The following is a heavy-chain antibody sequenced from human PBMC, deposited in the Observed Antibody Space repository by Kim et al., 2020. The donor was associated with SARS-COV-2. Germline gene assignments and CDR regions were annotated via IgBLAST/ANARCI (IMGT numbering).Heavy chain of an antibody. Sequence: ASVKVSCKVSGYTFTGLYMHWVRQAPGKGLEWMGWFDPDDGETSYAQKFQGRVTMTEDTSTNTAYMELSSLRSEDTAVYYCATDVAYYVVSAFDIWGQGTMVTVSS. CDR2: FDPDDGET. CDR3: ATDVAYYVVSAFDI. V-gene: IGHV1-24*01. D-gene: IGHD3-10*02. J-gene: IGHJ3*02. CDR1: GYTFTGLY.